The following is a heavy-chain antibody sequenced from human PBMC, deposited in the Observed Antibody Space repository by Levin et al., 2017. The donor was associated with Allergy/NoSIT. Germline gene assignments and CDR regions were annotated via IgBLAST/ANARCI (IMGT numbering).Heavy chain of an antibody. V-gene: IGHV3-23*01. Sequence: PGGSLRLSCAASGFTFSSYAMSWVRQAPGKGLEWVSAISGSGGSTYYADSVKGRFTISRDNSKNTLYLQMNSLRAEDTAVYYCAKDYYYGSGSYYTYYFDYWGQGTLVTVSS. CDR3: AKDYYYGSGSYYTYYFDY. D-gene: IGHD3-10*01. CDR1: GFTFSSYA. CDR2: ISGSGGST. J-gene: IGHJ4*02.